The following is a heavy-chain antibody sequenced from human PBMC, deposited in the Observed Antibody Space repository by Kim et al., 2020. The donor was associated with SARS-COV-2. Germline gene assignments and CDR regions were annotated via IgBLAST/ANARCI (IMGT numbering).Heavy chain of an antibody. Sequence: LSLTCAASGFTFSSYAMSWVRQAPGKGLEWVSTISGSGAGSTYYADSVKGRFTISRENSKNTLYLHMNSLRAEDTAIYYCAKDVMSYYYDSSGFNWG. CDR2: ISGSGAGST. CDR3: AKDVMSYYYDSSGFN. V-gene: IGHV3-23*01. CDR1: GFTFSSYA. D-gene: IGHD3-22*01. J-gene: IGHJ1*01.